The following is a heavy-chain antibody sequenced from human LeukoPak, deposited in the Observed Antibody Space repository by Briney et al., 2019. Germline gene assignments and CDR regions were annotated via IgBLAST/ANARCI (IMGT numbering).Heavy chain of an antibody. J-gene: IGHJ4*02. Sequence: GGSLRLSCAASGFNFSSYAMSWVRQAPGKGLEWVSAVSGSGGSTYYADAVKGRFTISRDNSKNSLYLQMNSLRAEDTAVYYCAKDIVFPFSGSYDYWGQGTLVTVSS. D-gene: IGHD3-10*01. V-gene: IGHV3-23*01. CDR3: AKDIVFPFSGSYDY. CDR1: GFNFSSYA. CDR2: VSGSGGST.